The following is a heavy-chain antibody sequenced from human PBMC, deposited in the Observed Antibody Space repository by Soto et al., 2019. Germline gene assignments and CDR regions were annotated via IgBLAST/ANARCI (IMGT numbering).Heavy chain of an antibody. D-gene: IGHD2-2*01. CDR2: ISGIGGST. J-gene: IGHJ4*02. CDR1: GFTFTDYA. V-gene: IGHV3-23*01. CDR3: ARVNCSSTSCPIDY. Sequence: PGGSLRLSCQTSGFTFTDYALSWVRQAPGKGLEWVATISGIGGSTYLADSVKGRLSISRDNSKNTLYLQMNSLRAEDTAVYYCARVNCSSTSCPIDYWGQGTLVTVSS.